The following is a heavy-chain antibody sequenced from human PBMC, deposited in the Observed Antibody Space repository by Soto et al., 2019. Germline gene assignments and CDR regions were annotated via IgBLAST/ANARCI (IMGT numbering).Heavy chain of an antibody. J-gene: IGHJ5*02. CDR1: GGSITSYY. D-gene: IGHD3-16*01. CDR3: ATGGLRWFDP. Sequence: SETLSLTCTVSGGSITSYYWSWIRQPPGKGLEWIGYIYHSGSTNYNPSFKSRVTISVDTSKNQFSLKLTSVTAADTAVYYCATGGLRWFDPWGQGTLVTVSS. V-gene: IGHV4-59*12. CDR2: IYHSGST.